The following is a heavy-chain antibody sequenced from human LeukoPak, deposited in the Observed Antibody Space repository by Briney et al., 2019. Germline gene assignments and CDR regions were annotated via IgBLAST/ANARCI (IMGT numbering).Heavy chain of an antibody. CDR2: IYPGDSDT. CDR3: ARRGYGYSQPDY. J-gene: IGHJ4*02. CDR1: GYSFTRYW. Sequence: GESLKISCKGSGYSFTRYWIGWVRQMPGKGLEWMGMIYPGDSDTRYSPSFKGQVTISADKSISAAYPQWSSLKASDTAMYFCARRGYGYSQPDYWGQGILVTVSS. D-gene: IGHD5-18*01. V-gene: IGHV5-51*01.